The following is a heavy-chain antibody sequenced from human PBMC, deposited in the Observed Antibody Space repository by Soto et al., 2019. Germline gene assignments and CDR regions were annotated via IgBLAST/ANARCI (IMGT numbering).Heavy chain of an antibody. CDR2: MNPKSGVT. V-gene: IGHV1-2*02. D-gene: IGHD2-15*01. Sequence: QVHLVQSGAEVKNPGASMKVSCQASGYTFTGYYLHWVRRAPGRGLEWMGWMNPKSGVTVYSAQFQGRIAMTRDTSINTAYMELSGLNSDDTAVYYCARDAEVVAPSSLSDPYGWFDPWGQGTLVTVSS. CDR1: GYTFTGYY. J-gene: IGHJ5*02. CDR3: ARDAEVVAPSSLSDPYGWFDP.